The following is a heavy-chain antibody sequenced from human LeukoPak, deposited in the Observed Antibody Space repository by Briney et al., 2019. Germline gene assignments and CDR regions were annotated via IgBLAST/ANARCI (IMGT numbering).Heavy chain of an antibody. Sequence: ASVKVSCKASGGTFSSYAISWLRQAPGQGLEWMGGIIPIFGTANYAQKFQGRVTITADESTSTAYMELSSLRSEDTAVYYCARDWGRSSTTPYYMDVWGKGTTVTVSS. CDR2: IIPIFGTA. V-gene: IGHV1-69*01. CDR3: ARDWGRSSTTPYYMDV. CDR1: GGTFSSYA. J-gene: IGHJ6*03. D-gene: IGHD2-2*01.